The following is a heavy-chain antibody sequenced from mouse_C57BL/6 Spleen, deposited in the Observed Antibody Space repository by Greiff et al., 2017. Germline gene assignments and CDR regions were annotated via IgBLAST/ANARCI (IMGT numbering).Heavy chain of an antibody. V-gene: IGHV1-72*01. Sequence: QVQLQQPGAELVKPGASVKLSCKASGYTFTSYWMHWVKQRPGRGLEWIGRIDPNSGGTKYNEKFKSKATLTVDKPSSTAYMQLSSLTSEDSAVYYCAREGGWDDGRAAWFAYWGQGTLVTVSA. D-gene: IGHD4-1*01. J-gene: IGHJ3*01. CDR2: IDPNSGGT. CDR1: GYTFTSYW. CDR3: AREGGWDDGRAAWFAY.